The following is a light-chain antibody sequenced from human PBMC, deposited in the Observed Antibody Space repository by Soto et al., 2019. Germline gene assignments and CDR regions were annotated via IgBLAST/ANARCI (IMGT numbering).Light chain of an antibody. J-gene: IGKJ1*01. CDR1: QSLNNW. CDR2: KAS. CDR3: QQFNSYVWT. Sequence: DIQMTQSPSTLSASVGDRVTITCRASQSLNNWLAWYQQKPGKAPKLLIYKASSLESGVPSRFSGSGSGTELTLTIRSLQPDDFATYYCQQFNSYVWTFGQGTKVEIK. V-gene: IGKV1-5*03.